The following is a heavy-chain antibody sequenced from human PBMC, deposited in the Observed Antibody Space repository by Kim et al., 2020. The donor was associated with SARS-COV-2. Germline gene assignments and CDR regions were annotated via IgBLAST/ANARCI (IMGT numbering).Heavy chain of an antibody. Sequence: ASVKVSCKASGYTFTGYYMHWVRQAPGQGLEWMGRINPNSGGTNYAQKFQGRVTMTRDTSISTAYMELSRLRSDDTAVYYCARERCSGGSCYWVAYWGQGTLVTVSS. CDR1: GYTFTGYY. J-gene: IGHJ4*02. CDR2: INPNSGGT. CDR3: ARERCSGGSCYWVAY. D-gene: IGHD2-15*01. V-gene: IGHV1-2*06.